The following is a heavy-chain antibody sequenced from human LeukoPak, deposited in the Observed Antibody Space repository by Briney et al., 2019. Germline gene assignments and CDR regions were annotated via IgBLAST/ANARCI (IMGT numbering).Heavy chain of an antibody. J-gene: IGHJ6*03. CDR3: APLYPCYYYMDG. V-gene: IGHV3-48*04. CDR1: GFTFSSYS. CDR2: ISSSSSTI. D-gene: IGHD1-14*01. Sequence: GGSLRLSCAASGFTFSSYSMNWVRQAPGKGLEWVSYISSSSSTIYYADSVKGRFTISRDNAKNSLYLQMNSLRAEDTAVYYCAPLYPCYYYMDGWGKATTVSVCS.